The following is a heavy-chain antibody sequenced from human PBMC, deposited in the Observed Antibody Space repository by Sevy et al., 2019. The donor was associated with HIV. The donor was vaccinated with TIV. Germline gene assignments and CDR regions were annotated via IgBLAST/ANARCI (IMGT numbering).Heavy chain of an antibody. D-gene: IGHD5-12*01. J-gene: IGHJ6*02. Sequence: SETLSRTCTVSGGSISSSSYYWGWIRQPPGKGLEWIGSIYYSGSTYYNPSLKSRVTISVDTSKNQFSLKLSSVTAADTAVYYCARHAGVDSGYDTLFDYYYGMDVWGQGTTVTVSS. CDR3: ARHAGVDSGYDTLFDYYYGMDV. V-gene: IGHV4-39*01. CDR1: GGSISSSSYY. CDR2: IYYSGST.